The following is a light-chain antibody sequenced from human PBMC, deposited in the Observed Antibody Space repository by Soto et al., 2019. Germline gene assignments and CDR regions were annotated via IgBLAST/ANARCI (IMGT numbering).Light chain of an antibody. V-gene: IGKV1-39*01. CDR1: QSISSY. J-gene: IGKJ1*01. CDR3: QISYSATMK. CDR2: AAS. Sequence: DLQMTQSPSSLSASVGDRVTITCRASQSISSYLNWYQQKPGKAPKLLIYAASSLQSGGPSRFSGSGSRTAFPPTSRSLQPEGFATYYWQISYSATMKFGQGNKVEIK.